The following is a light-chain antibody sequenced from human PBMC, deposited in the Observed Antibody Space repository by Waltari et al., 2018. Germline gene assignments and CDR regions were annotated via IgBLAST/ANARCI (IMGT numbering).Light chain of an antibody. CDR3: SSYTSSSTL. V-gene: IGLV2-14*03. J-gene: IGLJ2*01. CDR1: SSDVGCYNY. Sequence: QSALTQPASVSGSPGQSITISCTGTSSDVGCYNYVSWYQQHPDKAPKLMIYDVNNRASGVSNRFSGSKSGNTASLTISGLQAEDEAEYYCSSYTSSSTLFGGGTKLTVL. CDR2: DVN.